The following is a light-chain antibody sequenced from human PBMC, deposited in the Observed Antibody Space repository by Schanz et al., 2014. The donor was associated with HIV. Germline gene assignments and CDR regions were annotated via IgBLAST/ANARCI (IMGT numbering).Light chain of an antibody. CDR1: SSDVGGYYY. Sequence: QSALTQPPSASGSPGQSVNISCTGTSSDVGGYYYVSWYQQHPGKAPKLMIYEVSKRPSGVPDRFSGSKSGNTASLTISGLQAGDEADYYCGSYTTATTWVFGGGTKLTVL. J-gene: IGLJ3*02. V-gene: IGLV2-8*01. CDR2: EVS. CDR3: GSYTTATTWV.